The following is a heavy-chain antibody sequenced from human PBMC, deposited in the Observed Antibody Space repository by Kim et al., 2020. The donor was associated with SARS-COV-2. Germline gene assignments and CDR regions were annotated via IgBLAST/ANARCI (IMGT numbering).Heavy chain of an antibody. CDR1: GYSFTSYW. D-gene: IGHD3-16*01. CDR2: IDPSDSYT. CDR3: ASSYGGTIDY. Sequence: GESLKISCKGSGYSFTSYWISWVRQMPGKGLEWMGRIDPSDSYTNYSPSFQGHVTISADKSISTAYLQWSSLKASDTAMYYCASSYGGTIDYWGQGTLVTVSS. J-gene: IGHJ4*02. V-gene: IGHV5-10-1*01.